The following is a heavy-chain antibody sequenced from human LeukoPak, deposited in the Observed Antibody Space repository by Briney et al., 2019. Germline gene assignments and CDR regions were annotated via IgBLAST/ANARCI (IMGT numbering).Heavy chain of an antibody. V-gene: IGHV3-48*01. Sequence: RSGGSLRLSCAASGFTFGSYSMNWVRQAPGKGLEWVSYISSSSSTIYYADSVKGRFTISRDNAKNSLYLQMNSLRAEDTAVYYCARVSSGIWWNFDYWGQGTLVTVSS. CDR3: ARVSSGIWWNFDY. CDR2: ISSSSSTI. J-gene: IGHJ4*02. CDR1: GFTFGSYS. D-gene: IGHD3-10*01.